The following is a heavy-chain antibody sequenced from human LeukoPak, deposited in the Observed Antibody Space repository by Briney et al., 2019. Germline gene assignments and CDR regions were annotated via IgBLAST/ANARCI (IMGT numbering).Heavy chain of an antibody. Sequence: TGGSLRLSCAASGFTFSSYGMHWVRQAPGQGLEWMGGINPNSGGTNYAQKFQGRVTMTRDTSISTAYMELSRLRSDDTAVYYCAREEMGPAAMIRDAFDIWGQGTMVTVSS. CDR2: INPNSGGT. V-gene: IGHV1-2*02. D-gene: IGHD2-2*01. CDR3: AREEMGPAAMIRDAFDI. CDR1: GFTFSSYG. J-gene: IGHJ3*02.